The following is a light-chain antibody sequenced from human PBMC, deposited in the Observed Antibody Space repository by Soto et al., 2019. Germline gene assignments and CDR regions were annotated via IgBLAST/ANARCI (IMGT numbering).Light chain of an antibody. V-gene: IGKV3D-15*01. CDR2: GAS. CDR3: QQYNKWPLIT. J-gene: IGKJ5*01. Sequence: EIVLTQSPGTLSLSPWEIATLCFMASQSVSSSYLAWYQQKPGQGPRLLIYGASTRATGTPARFSGSGSGTEFTLTISSLQSEDFALYYCQQYNKWPLITFGQGTRLEIK. CDR1: QSVSSSY.